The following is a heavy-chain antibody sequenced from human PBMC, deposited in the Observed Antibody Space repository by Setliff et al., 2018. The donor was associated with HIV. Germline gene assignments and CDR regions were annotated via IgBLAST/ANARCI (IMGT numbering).Heavy chain of an antibody. J-gene: IGHJ4*02. CDR2: IRRDEGEK. CDR1: GFTFSSYW. Sequence: GGSLRLSCAASGFTFSSYWMTWVRQAPGKGLQWVANIRRDEGEKYYVDSVKGRFTISRDNAKNSLYLQMSSLRVDDTAAYYCARISSAWYLVDYWGQGTLVTVSS. V-gene: IGHV3-7*03. D-gene: IGHD6-13*01. CDR3: ARISSAWYLVDY.